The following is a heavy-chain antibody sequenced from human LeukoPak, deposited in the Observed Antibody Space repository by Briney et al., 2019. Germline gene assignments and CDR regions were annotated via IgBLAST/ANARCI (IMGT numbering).Heavy chain of an antibody. CDR2: IRSQVDGGTP. J-gene: IGHJ2*01. V-gene: IGHV3-15*01. CDR3: ATVYWYFDL. CDR1: GFTFKNNW. Sequence: GGSLRLSCAAAGFTFKNNWMSRVRQAPGKGLEWVGLIRSQVDGGTPDYAAPVKGRFTISRDDSKNTLYLQMSSLKTEDTAVYYCATVYWYFDLWGLGTLVSVSA.